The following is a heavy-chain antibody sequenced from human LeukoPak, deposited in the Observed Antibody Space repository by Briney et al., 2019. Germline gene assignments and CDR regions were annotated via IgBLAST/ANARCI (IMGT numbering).Heavy chain of an antibody. V-gene: IGHV3-66*01. CDR3: ARDMITVVRCVVRNYYGMDD. CDR2: IYSGGST. J-gene: IGHJ6*02. D-gene: IGHD3-10*01. Sequence: GGSLKVSCAASGFAVSSNYMSWVRQAPGKGLEWVSVIYSGGSTYYADSVKGRFTISRDNSKNTLYLQMNSLRAEDTAVYYWARDMITVVRCVVRNYYGMDDWGQGTMVTVSS. CDR1: GFAVSSNY.